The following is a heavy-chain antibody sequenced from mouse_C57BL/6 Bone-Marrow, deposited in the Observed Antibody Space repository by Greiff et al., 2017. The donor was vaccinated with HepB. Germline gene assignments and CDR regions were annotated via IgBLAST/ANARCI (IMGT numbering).Heavy chain of an antibody. CDR1: GYTFTSYW. CDR3: ARGGGYPWFAY. V-gene: IGHV1-52*01. CDR2: IDPSDSET. J-gene: IGHJ3*01. D-gene: IGHD5-1-1*01. Sequence: QVQLQQPGAELVRPGSSVKLSCKASGYTFTSYWMHWVKQRPKQGLEWIGNIDPSDSETHYNQKFKDKATLTVDKSSSTAYMQLSSLTSEDSAVYYCARGGGYPWFAYWGQGTLVTVSA.